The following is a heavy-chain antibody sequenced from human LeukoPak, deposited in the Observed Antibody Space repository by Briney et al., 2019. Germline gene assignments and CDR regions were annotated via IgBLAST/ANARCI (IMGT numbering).Heavy chain of an antibody. D-gene: IGHD1-26*01. Sequence: PGGSLRLSCAASGFTFSSYAMSWVRQAPGKGLEWVAVIWYDGSNKYYADSVKGRFTISRDNSKNTLYLQMNSLRAEDTAVYYCARDGGNYSCDYWGQGTLVTVSS. V-gene: IGHV3-33*08. CDR2: IWYDGSNK. CDR3: ARDGGNYSCDY. CDR1: GFTFSSYA. J-gene: IGHJ4*02.